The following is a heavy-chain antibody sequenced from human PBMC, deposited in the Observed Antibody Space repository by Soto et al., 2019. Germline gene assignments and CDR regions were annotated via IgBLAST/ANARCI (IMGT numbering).Heavy chain of an antibody. D-gene: IGHD2-2*01. CDR2: IYYSGST. CDR3: ARQDSGTMPLGY. V-gene: IGHV4-39*01. Sequence: SETLSLTCTVSGGSISSSSYYWGWIRQPPGKGLEWIGSIYYSGSTYYNPSLKSRVTISVDTSKNQFSLKLSSVTAADTAVYYCARQDSGTMPLGYWGQGTPVTVSS. J-gene: IGHJ4*02. CDR1: GGSISSSSYY.